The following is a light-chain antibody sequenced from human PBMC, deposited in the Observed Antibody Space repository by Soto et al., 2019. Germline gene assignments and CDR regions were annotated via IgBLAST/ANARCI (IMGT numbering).Light chain of an antibody. CDR1: QSVSSY. J-gene: IGKJ2*01. CDR2: DAI. Sequence: EIVLTQSPATLSLSPGERVTLSCRASQSVSSYLAWYQQKPGQAPRLLIYDAINRATGIPARFSGSGSGTDFTPTISSLEPEDFAVYYCQQRSNWPPVTFGQGTKLDIK. CDR3: QQRSNWPPVT. V-gene: IGKV3-11*01.